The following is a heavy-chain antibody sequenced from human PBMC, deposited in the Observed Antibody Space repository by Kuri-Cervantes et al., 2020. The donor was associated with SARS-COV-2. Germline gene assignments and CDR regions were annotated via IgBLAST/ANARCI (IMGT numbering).Heavy chain of an antibody. D-gene: IGHD6-13*01. CDR3: ARVRSWDEYFDY. J-gene: IGHJ4*02. Sequence: GESLKISCAASGFTFSSYSMNWVRQAPGKGLEWVSSISSSSSYIYYADSVKGRFTISRDNAKNSLYLQMNSLRAEDTAVYYCARVRSWDEYFDYWGQGTLVTVSS. CDR2: ISSSSSYI. CDR1: GFTFSSYS. V-gene: IGHV3-21*01.